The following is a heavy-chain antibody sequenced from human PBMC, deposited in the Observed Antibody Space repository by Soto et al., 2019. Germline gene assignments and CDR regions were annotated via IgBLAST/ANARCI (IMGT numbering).Heavy chain of an antibody. D-gene: IGHD2-2*01. J-gene: IGHJ4*02. CDR1: GFTFSSYA. Sequence: PGGSLRLSCAASGFTFSSYAMNWVRQAPGKWLEWVALISHDGINKYYADSVRGRFTISRDSSTNTLYLQMNSLRAADTAVYYCGRCTSTSCHLGSDYWGQGTLVPAPQ. CDR3: GRCTSTSCHLGSDY. V-gene: IGHV3-30-3*01. CDR2: ISHDGINK.